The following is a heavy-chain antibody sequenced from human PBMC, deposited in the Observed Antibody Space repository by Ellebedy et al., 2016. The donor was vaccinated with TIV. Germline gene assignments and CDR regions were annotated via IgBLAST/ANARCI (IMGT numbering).Heavy chain of an antibody. CDR1: GSSISSYY. CDR2: IYYSGST. J-gene: IGHJ4*02. D-gene: IGHD4-17*01. V-gene: IGHV4-59*08. CDR3: AGDYGAYFDY. Sequence: MPSETLSLTCAVYGSSISSYYCSWIRQPPGKGVDWIWYIYYSGSTNYNPSLKSRVTISVDMSKNQSSLRLTPVTAADTAFYYCAGDYGAYFDYWGQGTLVTVSS.